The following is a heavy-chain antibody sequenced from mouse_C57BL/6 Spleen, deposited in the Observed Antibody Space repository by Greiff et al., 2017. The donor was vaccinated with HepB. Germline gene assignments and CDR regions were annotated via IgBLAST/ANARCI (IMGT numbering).Heavy chain of an antibody. CDR1: GYTFTSYW. V-gene: IGHV1-52*01. CDR2: IDPSDSET. CDR3: ARSWDGSSLFDV. J-gene: IGHJ1*03. D-gene: IGHD1-1*01. Sequence: QVQLQQPGAELVRPGSSVKLSCKASGYTFTSYWMHWVKQRPIQGLEWIGNIDPSDSETHYNQKFKDKATLTVDKSSSTAYMQLSSLTSEDSAVYYCARSWDGSSLFDVWGTGTTVTVSS.